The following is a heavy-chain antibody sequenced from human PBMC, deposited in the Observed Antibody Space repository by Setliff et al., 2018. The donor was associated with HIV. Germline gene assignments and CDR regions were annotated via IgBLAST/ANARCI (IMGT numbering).Heavy chain of an antibody. V-gene: IGHV3-7*01. J-gene: IGHJ3*01. CDR1: GFTFSKYG. CDR3: ARGLSYSDDGYDGFDV. Sequence: PGGSLRLSCAASGFTFSKYGMTCVRQAPGKGLEWVANIKQDGSEKYFVDSVKGRFTISRDNAKNTLYLQMNSLRVEDTAVYFCARGLSYSDDGYDGFDVWGQGTLVTVSS. CDR2: IKQDGSEK. D-gene: IGHD4-17*01.